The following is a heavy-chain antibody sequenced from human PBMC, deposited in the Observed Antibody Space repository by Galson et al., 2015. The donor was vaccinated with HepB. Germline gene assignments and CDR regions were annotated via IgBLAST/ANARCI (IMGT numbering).Heavy chain of an antibody. Sequence: SLRLSCAASGFTFSSYGMHWVRQAPGKGLEWVAFIRYDGSNKYYADSVKGRFTISRDNSKNTLYLQMNSLRAEDTAVYYCAKDQYYYDSRSYQYYFDYWGQGTLVTVSS. J-gene: IGHJ4*02. CDR2: IRYDGSNK. V-gene: IGHV3-30*02. CDR3: AKDQYYYDSRSYQYYFDY. D-gene: IGHD3-22*01. CDR1: GFTFSSYG.